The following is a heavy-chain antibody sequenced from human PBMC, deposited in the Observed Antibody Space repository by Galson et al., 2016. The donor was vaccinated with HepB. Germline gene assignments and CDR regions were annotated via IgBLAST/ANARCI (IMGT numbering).Heavy chain of an antibody. V-gene: IGHV4-30-2*01. Sequence: TLSLTCGVSGDSINRDGYSWTWVRQPPGKGLEWIGYIYHSGDTYYNPSLNSRVTISLDTSRKYFSLSLTSVTAADTAVYFCARSNALGLLGAFDIWCQGTMVTVSS. CDR3: ARSNALGLLGAFDI. J-gene: IGHJ3*02. D-gene: IGHD3-10*01. CDR1: GDSINRDGYS. CDR2: IYHSGDT.